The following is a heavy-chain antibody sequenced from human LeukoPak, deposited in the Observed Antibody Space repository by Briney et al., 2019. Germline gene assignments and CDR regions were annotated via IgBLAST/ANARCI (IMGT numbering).Heavy chain of an antibody. J-gene: IGHJ5*02. Sequence: GASVKVSCKTSGYTFSRFGISWVRQAPGQGLEWMGWISGYDGNTDYPQGLQGRVTIATDTSTSTAYMELRNLRSDDTAVYYCARESSNGWFDPWGQGTLVTVSS. CDR1: GYTFSRFG. CDR2: ISGYDGNT. V-gene: IGHV1-18*01. D-gene: IGHD2-8*01. CDR3: ARESSNGWFDP.